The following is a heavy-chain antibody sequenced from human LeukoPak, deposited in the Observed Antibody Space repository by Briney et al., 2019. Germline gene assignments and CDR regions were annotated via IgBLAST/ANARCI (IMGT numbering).Heavy chain of an antibody. CDR3: AREDPQTTVPEGMDV. V-gene: IGHV4-59*01. CDR1: GGSISYYY. Sequence: PSETLSPTCTVSGGSISYYYWSWIRQSPGKGLEWIGYIYYSGTTNYNPSLKSRVTISVDTSKNQFSLQLRSVTAADTAVYYCAREDPQTTVPEGMDVWGQGTTVTVSS. J-gene: IGHJ6*02. D-gene: IGHD4-17*01. CDR2: IYYSGTT.